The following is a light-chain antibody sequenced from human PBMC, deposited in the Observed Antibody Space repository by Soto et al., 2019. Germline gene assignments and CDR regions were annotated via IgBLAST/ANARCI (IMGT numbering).Light chain of an antibody. J-gene: IGKJ1*01. Sequence: AIQMTQSQSSLSASVGDRVTITCRASQDIRTELGWYQQKPGKAPRLLIYGTFSLQSGFPSRFSGSGSGTDFTLTISSLQPDAFATYYCLQDFKYPRTFGQGTKVEVK. CDR2: GTF. CDR3: LQDFKYPRT. CDR1: QDIRTE. V-gene: IGKV1-6*01.